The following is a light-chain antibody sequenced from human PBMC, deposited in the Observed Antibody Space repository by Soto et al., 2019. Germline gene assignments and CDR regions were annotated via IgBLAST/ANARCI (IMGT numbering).Light chain of an antibody. Sequence: QSVLTQPPSASGSPGQSVTISCTGTSSDVGSYNYVSWYQQHPGKAPKLMIFEVSKRPSGVPDRFSGSKSGNTASLTVSGLQAEDEADYYSTSYAGSNNFVFGGGTKLTVL. J-gene: IGLJ2*01. V-gene: IGLV2-8*01. CDR2: EVS. CDR3: TSYAGSNNFV. CDR1: SSDVGSYNY.